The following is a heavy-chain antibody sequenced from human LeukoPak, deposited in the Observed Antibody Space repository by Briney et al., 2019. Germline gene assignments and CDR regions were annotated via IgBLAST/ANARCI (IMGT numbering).Heavy chain of an antibody. V-gene: IGHV4-59*12. J-gene: IGHJ4*02. CDR2: MYYSGST. D-gene: IGHD1-26*01. CDR3: GRESRIVGTTSVWYYFDY. CDR1: GGSITSDY. Sequence: SETLSLTCTVSGGSITSDYWSWIRQPPGKGPEWIGFMYYSGSTKYNPSLKSRVTISVDTSKNQLSLNLRSVTAADTAVYFCGRESRIVGTTSVWYYFDYWGQGTLVTVSS.